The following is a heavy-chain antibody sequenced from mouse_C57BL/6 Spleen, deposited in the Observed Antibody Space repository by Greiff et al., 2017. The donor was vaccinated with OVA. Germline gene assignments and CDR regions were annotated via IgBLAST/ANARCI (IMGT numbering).Heavy chain of an antibody. CDR3: ARMEYYGSSPAWFAY. Sequence: QVTLKECGPGILQPSQTLSLTCSFSGFSLSTFGMGVGWIRQPSGKGLEWLAHIWWDDDKYYNPALKSRLTISKDTSKNQVFLKIANVDTADTATYYCARMEYYGSSPAWFAYWGQGTLVTVSA. D-gene: IGHD1-1*01. J-gene: IGHJ3*01. CDR1: GFSLSTFGMG. CDR2: IWWDDDK. V-gene: IGHV8-8*01.